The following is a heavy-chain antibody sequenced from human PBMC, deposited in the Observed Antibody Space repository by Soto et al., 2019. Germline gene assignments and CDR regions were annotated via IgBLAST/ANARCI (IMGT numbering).Heavy chain of an antibody. CDR3: VHRIRTTSGGGMDV. Sequence: SGPTLVNPTQTLALTCTFAGFWLSTDEVGVGWIRQPPGKALEWLAVIYWNDNEYYSPSLKSRLSITKDTSKKQVVLTMTHMDPVDTATYYCVHRIRTTSGGGMDVWGQGTTVTVSS. V-gene: IGHV2-5*01. J-gene: IGHJ6*02. D-gene: IGHD1-1*01. CDR2: IYWNDNE. CDR1: GFWLSTDEVG.